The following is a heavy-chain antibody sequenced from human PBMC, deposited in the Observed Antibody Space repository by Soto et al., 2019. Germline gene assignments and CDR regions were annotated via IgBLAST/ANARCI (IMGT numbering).Heavy chain of an antibody. V-gene: IGHV3-23*01. J-gene: IGHJ3*02. Sequence: EVQLLESGGGLVQPGGSLRLSCAASGFTFSSYAMSWVRQAPGKGLEWVSAISGSGGSTYYADSVKGRFTISRDNSKNTLYRQMNSLRAEDTAVYYCAKDSPTRGGYCSSTSCYAFDIWGQGTMVTVSS. CDR3: AKDSPTRGGYCSSTSCYAFDI. CDR2: ISGSGGST. CDR1: GFTFSSYA. D-gene: IGHD2-2*01.